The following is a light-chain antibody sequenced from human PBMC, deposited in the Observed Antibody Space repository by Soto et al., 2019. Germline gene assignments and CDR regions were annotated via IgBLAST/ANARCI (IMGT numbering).Light chain of an antibody. CDR2: KAS. V-gene: IGKV1-5*03. CDR1: QTIITW. CDR3: QQYHVFSGT. Sequence: DIQLTQSPSTLSASVGDRVTITCRASQTIITWLAWYQQKPGKAPKLLISKASSLESGVPSRFSGSGSGTEFTLTINSLQPDDSASYYCQQYHVFSGTFRRGTKVEIE. J-gene: IGKJ1*01.